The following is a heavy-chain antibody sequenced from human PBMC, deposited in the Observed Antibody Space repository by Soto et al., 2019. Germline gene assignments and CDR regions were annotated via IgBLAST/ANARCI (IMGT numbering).Heavy chain of an antibody. CDR3: ARLIGDSWLES. Sequence: PSETLSLTCTVSGGSLKSGGYYWSWIRQHPGRGLEWIGYIYYTGRTYYNPSLESRVTFSVDTSNNQLSLQLNSVTPDDTAVYYCARLIGDSWLESWGQGTLVTVPS. J-gene: IGHJ5*01. CDR1: GGSLKSGGYY. D-gene: IGHD2-8*01. V-gene: IGHV4-31*02. CDR2: IYYTGRT.